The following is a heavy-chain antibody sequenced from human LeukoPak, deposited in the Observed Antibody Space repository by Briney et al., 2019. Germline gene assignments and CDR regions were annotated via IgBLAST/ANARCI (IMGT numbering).Heavy chain of an antibody. CDR2: ISAYNGNT. J-gene: IGHJ4*02. CDR1: GYTFTSYD. Sequence: ASVKVSCKASGYTFTSYDINWVRQATGQGLEWMGWISAYNGNTNYAQKLQGRVTMTTDTSTSTAYMELRSLRSDDTAVYYCARSLYSYGPTFDYWGQGTLVTVSS. D-gene: IGHD5-18*01. CDR3: ARSLYSYGPTFDY. V-gene: IGHV1-18*01.